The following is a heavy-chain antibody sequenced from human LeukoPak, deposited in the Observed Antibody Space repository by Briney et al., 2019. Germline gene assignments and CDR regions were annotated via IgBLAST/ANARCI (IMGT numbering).Heavy chain of an antibody. V-gene: IGHV4-30-2*01. Sequence: PSQTLSLTCTVSGGSISSGGYYWSWIRQPPGKGLEWIGEINHSGRTNYNPSLKSRVTLSVDTPKNQFSLKLTSVTAADTAVYYCASGGSFFENWGQGTLVTVSS. CDR3: ASGGSFFEN. J-gene: IGHJ4*02. D-gene: IGHD1-26*01. CDR2: INHSGRT. CDR1: GGSISSGGYY.